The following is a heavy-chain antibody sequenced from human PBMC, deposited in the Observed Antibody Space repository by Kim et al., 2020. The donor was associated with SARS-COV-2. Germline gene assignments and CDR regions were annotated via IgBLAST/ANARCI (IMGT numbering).Heavy chain of an antibody. D-gene: IGHD5-18*01. V-gene: IGHV1-2*02. CDR2: IDPKNGGT. CDR3: ARIPASLGYTYGD. Sequence: ASVKVSCKASGYTFTANYIHWVRQAPGQGLEWMGWIDPKNGGTSYAQKFRGRFTMTRDTSISTAYLDLSSLASDDTAIYYCARIPASLGYTYGDWGQGALVTVSS. CDR1: GYTFTANY. J-gene: IGHJ4*02.